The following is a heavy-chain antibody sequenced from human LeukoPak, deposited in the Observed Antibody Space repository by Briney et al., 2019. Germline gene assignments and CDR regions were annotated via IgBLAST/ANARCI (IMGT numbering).Heavy chain of an antibody. CDR3: AKDQISSSSWSQFDY. CDR1: GFTFSSYG. Sequence: GGSLRLSCAASGFTFSSYGMHWVRQAPGKGLEWVAFIRYDGSDKYYADSVKGRFTISRDNSKNTLYLQMNSLRAEDTAVYYCAKDQISSSSWSQFDYWGQGTLVTVSS. CDR2: IRYDGSDK. J-gene: IGHJ4*02. V-gene: IGHV3-30*02. D-gene: IGHD6-13*01.